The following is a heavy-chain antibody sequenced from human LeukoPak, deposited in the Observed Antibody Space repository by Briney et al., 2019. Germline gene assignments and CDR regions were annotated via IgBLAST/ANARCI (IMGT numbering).Heavy chain of an antibody. V-gene: IGHV4-34*01. Sequence: SETLSLTCAVYGGSFSGYYWSWIRQPPGKGLEWIGEINHSGSTNYNPSLKSRVTISVGTSKNQFSLKLSSVTAADTAVYYCAREESSGWYARDYWGQGTLVTVSS. CDR2: INHSGST. J-gene: IGHJ4*02. CDR1: GGSFSGYY. CDR3: AREESSGWYARDY. D-gene: IGHD6-19*01.